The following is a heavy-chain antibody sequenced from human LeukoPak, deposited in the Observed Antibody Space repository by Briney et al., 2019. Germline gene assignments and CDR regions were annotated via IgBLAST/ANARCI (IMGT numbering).Heavy chain of an antibody. D-gene: IGHD3-10*01. CDR3: AREGGPDYYGSGSYYGGKDY. Sequence: SETLSLTCTVSGGSISSYYWSWIRQPAGKGLEWIGRIYTSGSTNYNPSLKSRVTISVDTSKNQFSLKLSSVTAADTAVYYCAREGGPDYYGSGSYYGGKDYWGQGTLVTVSS. CDR2: IYTSGST. V-gene: IGHV4-4*07. CDR1: GGSISSYY. J-gene: IGHJ4*02.